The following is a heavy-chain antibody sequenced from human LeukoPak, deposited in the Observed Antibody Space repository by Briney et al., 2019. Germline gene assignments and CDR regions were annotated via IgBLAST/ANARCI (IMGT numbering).Heavy chain of an antibody. V-gene: IGHV1-18*01. CDR3: ARRLRGHFDY. Sequence: ASVKVSCKASGGTFSSYATSWVRQAPGQGLEWMGWISAYNGNTNYAQKLQGRVTMTTDTSTSTAYMELRSLRSDDTAVYYCARRLRGHFDYWGQGTLVTVSS. D-gene: IGHD5-18*01. J-gene: IGHJ4*02. CDR2: ISAYNGNT. CDR1: GGTFSSYA.